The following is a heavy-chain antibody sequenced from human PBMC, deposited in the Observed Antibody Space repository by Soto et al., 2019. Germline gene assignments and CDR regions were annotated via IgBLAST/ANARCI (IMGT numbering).Heavy chain of an antibody. V-gene: IGHV3-23*01. D-gene: IGHD2-2*02. CDR3: ARGPYTDSSEWFDP. J-gene: IGHJ5*02. Sequence: LRLSCAASGFTFSNYAMAWVRQAPGKGLEWVSSISGRGDRTYYADSVKGRFTISRDNSKNTLSLQMNRLRAEDTALYYCARGPYTDSSEWFDPWGQGTLVTVSS. CDR1: GFTFSNYA. CDR2: ISGRGDRT.